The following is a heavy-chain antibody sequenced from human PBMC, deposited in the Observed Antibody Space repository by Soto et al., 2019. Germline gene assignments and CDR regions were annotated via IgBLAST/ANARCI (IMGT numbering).Heavy chain of an antibody. Sequence: LRLSCAASGFTFSSYAMHWVRQAPGKGLEWVAVISYDGSNKYYADSVKGRFTISRDNSKNTLYLQMNSLRAEDTAVYYCARDRSITIFGVATPGYGMDVWGQGTTVTVSS. CDR3: ARDRSITIFGVATPGYGMDV. V-gene: IGHV3-30-3*01. CDR1: GFTFSSYA. J-gene: IGHJ6*02. CDR2: ISYDGSNK. D-gene: IGHD3-3*01.